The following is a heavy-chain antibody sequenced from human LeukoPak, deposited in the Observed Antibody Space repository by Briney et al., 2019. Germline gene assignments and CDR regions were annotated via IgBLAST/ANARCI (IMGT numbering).Heavy chain of an antibody. Sequence: PSGTLSLTCAVSGGSISSSNWWSWVRQPPGKGLEWVSYISSSGSTIYYADSVKGRFTISRDNSKNTLYLQMNSLRAEDTAVYYCAKEGFALGLFDPWGQGTLVTVSS. V-gene: IGHV3-23*01. D-gene: IGHD2-21*01. CDR1: GGSISSSN. J-gene: IGHJ5*02. CDR2: ISSSGSTI. CDR3: AKEGFALGLFDP.